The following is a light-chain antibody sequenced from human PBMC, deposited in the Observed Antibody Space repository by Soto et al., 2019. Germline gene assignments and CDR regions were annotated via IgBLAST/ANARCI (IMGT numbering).Light chain of an antibody. V-gene: IGKV3-20*01. CDR3: QQYGSSSYT. J-gene: IGKJ2*01. CDR1: QRVRSSY. Sequence: IVLTQSPGTLSLSPGERATLSCRARQRVRSSYVAWYQQKPGQAPRLLIYCASSRATGIPDRFSGSGSGTVFTLTISRLEPDDFAVYYFQQYGSSSYTFGQGTKLEIK. CDR2: CAS.